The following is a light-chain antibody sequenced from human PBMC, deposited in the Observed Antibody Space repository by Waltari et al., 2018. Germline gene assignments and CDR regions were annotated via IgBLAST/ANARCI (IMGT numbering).Light chain of an antibody. CDR2: AAS. J-gene: IGKJ1*01. CDR1: PCVSRA. CDR3: QHYVNLPVT. V-gene: IGKV3-20*01. Sequence: ESMLTQSTGTLSLPPGERSTLSCTPSPCVSRALALYQQKPGQAPRLLMYAASTRATGVPDRFSGSGSGTDVSLTISRLDPEDFAVYYCQHYVNLPVTFGQGTKVEI.